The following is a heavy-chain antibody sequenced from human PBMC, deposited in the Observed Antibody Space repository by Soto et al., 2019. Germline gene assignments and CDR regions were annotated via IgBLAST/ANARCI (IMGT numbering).Heavy chain of an antibody. CDR3: TRESYSNYGVTYYYYYYYMDV. J-gene: IGHJ6*03. V-gene: IGHV3-49*03. D-gene: IGHD4-4*01. CDR1: GFTFGDYA. Sequence: GGSLRLSCTASGFTFGDYAMSWFRQAPGKGLEWVGFIRSKAYGGTTEYAASVKGRFTISRDDSKSIAYLQMNSLKTEDTAVYYCTRESYSNYGVTYYYYYYYMDVWGKGTTVTVSS. CDR2: IRSKAYGGTT.